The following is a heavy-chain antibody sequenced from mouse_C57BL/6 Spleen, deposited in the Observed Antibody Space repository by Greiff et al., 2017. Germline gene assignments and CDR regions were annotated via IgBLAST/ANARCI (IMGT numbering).Heavy chain of an antibody. D-gene: IGHD1-1*01. J-gene: IGHJ1*03. CDR1: GFTFSDYG. V-gene: IGHV5-17*01. Sequence: EVQLVESGGGLVKPGGSLKLSCAASGFTFSDYGMHWVRQAPENGLEWVAYISSGSSTIYYADTVKGRFTISRDNAKNTLFLQMTSLRSEDTAMYYCARRYGSSYWYFDVWGTGTTVTVSS. CDR3: ARRYGSSYWYFDV. CDR2: ISSGSSTI.